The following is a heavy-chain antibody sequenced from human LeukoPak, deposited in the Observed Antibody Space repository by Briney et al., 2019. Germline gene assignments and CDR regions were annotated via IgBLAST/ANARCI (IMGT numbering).Heavy chain of an antibody. D-gene: IGHD3-10*01. V-gene: IGHV3-74*01. CDR1: GFSFSSTW. Sequence: GGSLRLSCAASGFSFSSTWMHWVRQAPGKGLVWVSRIKSDGISTIYADSVKGRFTISRDNAKNTLYLQINSLRAEDTAVYYCVRDRYYSLDYWGQGTLVTVSS. CDR2: IKSDGIST. J-gene: IGHJ4*02. CDR3: VRDRYYSLDY.